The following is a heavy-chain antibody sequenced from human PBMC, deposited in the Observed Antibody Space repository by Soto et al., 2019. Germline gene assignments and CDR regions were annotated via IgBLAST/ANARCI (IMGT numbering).Heavy chain of an antibody. CDR3: ARGLDLVYDRSGNAFDI. V-gene: IGHV1-2*02. Sequence: QVQLVQSGAEVKKPGASVKVSCKASGYTFTGYYMHWVRQAPGQGLEWMGWINPNSGGTNYAQKFQGRVTMTRDTSISPAYMELSRLRSDDTAVYYCARGLDLVYDRSGNAFDIWGQGTMVTVSS. CDR2: INPNSGGT. CDR1: GYTFTGYY. D-gene: IGHD3-22*01. J-gene: IGHJ3*02.